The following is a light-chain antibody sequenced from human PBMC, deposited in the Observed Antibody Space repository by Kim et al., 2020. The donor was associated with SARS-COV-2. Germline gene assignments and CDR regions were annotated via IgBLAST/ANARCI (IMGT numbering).Light chain of an antibody. CDR3: QQLNTYPWT. V-gene: IGKV1-9*01. J-gene: IGKJ1*01. CDR2: AAY. CDR1: QSIDNH. Sequence: GDRDAVTCRTSQSIDNHLAWYQQKPEKAPKLLIFAAYTLRSGVPSRFSGSGSGTEFTLTVSSLQPEDFAIYYCQQLNTYPWTFGQGTKMDIK.